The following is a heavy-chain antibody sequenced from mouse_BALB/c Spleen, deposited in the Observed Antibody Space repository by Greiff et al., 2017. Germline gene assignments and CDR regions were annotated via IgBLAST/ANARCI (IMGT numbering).Heavy chain of an antibody. CDR3: ARWLLLYYAMDY. CDR2: IDPANGNT. Sequence: VQLQQSGAELVKPGASVKLSCTASGFNIKDTYMHWVKQRPEQGLEWIGRIDPANGNTKYDPKFQSKATITADTSSNTAYLQLSSLTSEDTAVYYCARWLLLYYAMDYWGQGTSVTVSS. V-gene: IGHV14-3*02. J-gene: IGHJ4*01. CDR1: GFNIKDTY. D-gene: IGHD2-3*01.